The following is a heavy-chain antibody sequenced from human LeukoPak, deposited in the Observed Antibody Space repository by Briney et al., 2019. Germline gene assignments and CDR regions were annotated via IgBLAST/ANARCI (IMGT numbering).Heavy chain of an antibody. J-gene: IGHJ4*02. V-gene: IGHV3-66*01. CDR2: IYGADTI. Sequence: GGSLSLSCTTSGFTFGDNAMNWVRQVPGKGLEWVSCIYGADTIYYADFVKDRFTISRDSNRNILYLQMNSLRADDTAVYYCARGAGGAYFDYWGQGTLVTVSS. D-gene: IGHD1-26*01. CDR1: GFTFGDNA. CDR3: ARGAGGAYFDY.